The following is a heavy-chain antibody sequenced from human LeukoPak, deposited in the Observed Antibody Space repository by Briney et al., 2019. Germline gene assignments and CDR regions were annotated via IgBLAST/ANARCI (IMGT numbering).Heavy chain of an antibody. J-gene: IGHJ4*02. CDR3: ARGLFSTRHFDY. V-gene: IGHV4-4*07. CDR2: IYTSGST. Sequence: SETPSLTCTVSGGSISSYYWSWIRQPAGKGLEWIGRIYTSGSTNYNPSLKSRVTMSVDTSKNQFSLKLSSVTAADTAVYYCARGLFSTRHFDYWGQGTLVTVSS. CDR1: GGSISSYY. D-gene: IGHD2-15*01.